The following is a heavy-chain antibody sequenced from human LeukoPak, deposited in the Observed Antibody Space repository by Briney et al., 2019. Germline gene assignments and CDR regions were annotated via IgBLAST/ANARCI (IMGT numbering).Heavy chain of an antibody. V-gene: IGHV1-69*13. CDR2: IIPIFGRA. J-gene: IGHJ5*02. D-gene: IGHD1-1*01. CDR3: ARGETILNWFDP. CDR1: GGTFSSEA. Sequence: ASVKVSCKTSGGTFSSEALIWVRQAPGQGLEWMGGIIPIFGRADYAQKFQDIVTITADESTSTVYMELGSLRSEDTAVYYCARGETILNWFDPWGQGTLVTVSS.